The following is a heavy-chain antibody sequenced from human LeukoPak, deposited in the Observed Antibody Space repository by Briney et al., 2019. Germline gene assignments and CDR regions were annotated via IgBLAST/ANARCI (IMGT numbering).Heavy chain of an antibody. Sequence: KPSETLSLTCAVYGGSFSGYYWSWIRQPPGKGLEWIGEINHSGSTNYNPSLKSRVTISVDTSKNQFSLKLSSVTAADTAVYYCARLNSHQLRPRFDYWGQGTLVTVSS. J-gene: IGHJ4*02. D-gene: IGHD2-2*01. CDR1: GGSFSGYY. CDR3: ARLNSHQLRPRFDY. V-gene: IGHV4-34*01. CDR2: INHSGST.